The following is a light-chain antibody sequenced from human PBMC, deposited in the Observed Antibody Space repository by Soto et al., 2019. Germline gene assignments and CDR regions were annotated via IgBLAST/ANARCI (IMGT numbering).Light chain of an antibody. Sequence: IQMTQFPSSLSASVGDIVTITCRAGQTVIRYLNWYQQKPGRAPNLLIYGVSYLQSGGPSRFRGRGSGTEFPLTISDLQTEDFATYYCQQSYSTLFTFGPGTKVEIK. J-gene: IGKJ3*01. CDR2: GVS. CDR3: QQSYSTLFT. V-gene: IGKV1-39*01. CDR1: QTVIRY.